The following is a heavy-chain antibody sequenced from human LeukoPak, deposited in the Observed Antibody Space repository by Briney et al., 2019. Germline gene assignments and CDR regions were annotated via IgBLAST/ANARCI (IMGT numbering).Heavy chain of an antibody. Sequence: HSGGSPRLSCAASGFTFSSYSMNWVRQAPGKGLEWVSHITASGTAMFYADSVKGRFTISRDNAKNSLYLQMNSLRDEDTAVYYCASSGSYRFDYWGQGTLVTVSS. V-gene: IGHV3-48*02. CDR1: GFTFSSYS. CDR3: ASSGSYRFDY. J-gene: IGHJ4*02. CDR2: ITASGTAM. D-gene: IGHD1-26*01.